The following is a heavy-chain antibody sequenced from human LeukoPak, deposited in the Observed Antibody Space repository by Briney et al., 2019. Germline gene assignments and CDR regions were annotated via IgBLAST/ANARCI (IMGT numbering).Heavy chain of an antibody. CDR1: GGSISSSTYY. D-gene: IGHD3-10*01. CDR3: ARARLSIVRGITNFDY. CDR2: INYSGST. Sequence: PSETLSLTCTVSGGSISSSTYYWGWIRQPPGTGLEWIGSINYSGSTFYNPSLKSRVTISVDTSKNQFSLILSSVTAADTAVYFCARARLSIVRGITNFDYWGQGTVVTVSS. J-gene: IGHJ4*02. V-gene: IGHV4-39*01.